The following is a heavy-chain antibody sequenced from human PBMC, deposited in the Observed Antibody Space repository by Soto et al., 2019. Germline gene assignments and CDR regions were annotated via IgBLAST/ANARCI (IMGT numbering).Heavy chain of an antibody. J-gene: IGHJ6*02. V-gene: IGHV1-69*13. D-gene: IGHD3-10*01. CDR2: IIPIFGTA. CDR1: GGTFSSYA. CDR3: ARDSTHGSGSYFPLLSPLYYYYGMDV. Sequence: GASVKVSCKASGGTFSSYAISWVRQAPGQGLEWMGGIIPIFGTANYAQKFQGRVTITADESTSTAYMELSSLRSEDTAVYYCARDSTHGSGSYFPLLSPLYYYYGMDVWGQGTTVTVSS.